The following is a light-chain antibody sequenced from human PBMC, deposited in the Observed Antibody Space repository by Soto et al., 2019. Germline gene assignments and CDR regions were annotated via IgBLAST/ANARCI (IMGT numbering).Light chain of an antibody. CDR1: NSDVGSYNL. Sequence: TGTNSDVGSYNLVSWYQQHPGKAPKLMIYEVSKRPSGVSNRFSGSKSGNTASLTISGLQAEDEADYYCCSYAGSSTFEVFGTGTKVTVL. CDR2: EVS. J-gene: IGLJ1*01. CDR3: CSYAGSSTFEV. V-gene: IGLV2-23*02.